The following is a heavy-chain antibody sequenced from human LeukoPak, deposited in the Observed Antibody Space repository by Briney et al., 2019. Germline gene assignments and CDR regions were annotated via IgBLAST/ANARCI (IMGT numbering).Heavy chain of an antibody. V-gene: IGHV1-2*06. CDR2: INPNNGAT. CDR3: TRESGSYHGNDY. D-gene: IGHD1-26*01. CDR1: EYIFTGYY. J-gene: IGHJ4*02. Sequence: ASVKVSCGASEYIFTGYYMHWVRQAPGQGREWMGRINPNNGATNYAQKFQGRVTITGDTSISTAYMELSSLRSDDTAVYYCTRESGSYHGNDYWGQGTLVTVSS.